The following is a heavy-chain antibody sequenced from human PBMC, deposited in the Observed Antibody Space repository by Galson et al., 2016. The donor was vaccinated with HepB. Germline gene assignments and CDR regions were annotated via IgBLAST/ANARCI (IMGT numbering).Heavy chain of an antibody. Sequence: CIGIIYYAGRTYYNPSLKSRVTISVDTSKNQFSLSLNSVTVADTAVYYCARRGTGKNWFDPWGQGTLVTVSS. CDR3: ARRGTGKNWFDP. J-gene: IGHJ5*02. D-gene: IGHD1-1*01. V-gene: IGHV4-39*01. CDR2: IYYAGRT.